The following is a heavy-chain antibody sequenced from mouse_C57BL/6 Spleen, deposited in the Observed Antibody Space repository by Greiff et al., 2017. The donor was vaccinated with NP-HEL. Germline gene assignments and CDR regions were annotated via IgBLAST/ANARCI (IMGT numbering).Heavy chain of an antibody. CDR2: INPSNGGT. CDR3: ARALITTVVAWYFDV. D-gene: IGHD1-1*01. J-gene: IGHJ1*03. CDR1: GYTFTSCW. Sequence: VQLQQPGTELVKPGASVKLSCKASGYTFTSCWMHWVKQRPGQGLEWIGNINPSNGGTNYNEKFKSKATLTVDKSSSTAYMQLSSLTSEDSAVYYCARALITTVVAWYFDVWGTGTTVTVSS. V-gene: IGHV1-53*01.